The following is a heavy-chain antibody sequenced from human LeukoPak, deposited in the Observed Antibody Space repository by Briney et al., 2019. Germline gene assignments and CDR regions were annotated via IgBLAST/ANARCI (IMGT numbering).Heavy chain of an antibody. CDR2: IYHSGST. CDR3: ARGSVIVATDY. Sequence: SETLSLTCTVSGGSISSGGYCWSWIRQPPGKGLEWIGYIYHSGSTYYNPSLKSRVTISVDTSKNQFSLKLSSVTAADTAVYYCARGSVIVATDYWGQGTLVTVSS. D-gene: IGHD5-12*01. J-gene: IGHJ4*02. V-gene: IGHV4-30-2*05. CDR1: GGSISSGGYC.